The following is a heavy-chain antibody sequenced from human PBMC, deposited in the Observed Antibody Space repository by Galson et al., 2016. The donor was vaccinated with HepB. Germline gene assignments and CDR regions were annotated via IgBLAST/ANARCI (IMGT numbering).Heavy chain of an antibody. J-gene: IGHJ6*03. Sequence: SLRLSCAGSGFTFATYPMSWVRQAPGKGLEWVSSISSSSSDIYYADSAKGRFTISRDNAKNSLYLQMNSLRAEDTAVYYCARDLIAAAGRTFYYYYYYMDVWGKGTTVTVSS. CDR1: GFTFATYP. CDR2: ISSSSSDI. V-gene: IGHV3-21*01. CDR3: ARDLIAAAGRTFYYYYYYMDV. D-gene: IGHD6-13*01.